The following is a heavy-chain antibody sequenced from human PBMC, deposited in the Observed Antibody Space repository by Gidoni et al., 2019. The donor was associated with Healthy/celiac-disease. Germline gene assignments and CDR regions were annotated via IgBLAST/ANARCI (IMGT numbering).Heavy chain of an antibody. Sequence: QVQLVESGGGVVQPGRSLRLSCAPSGFPFSSYGMHWARQAPGKGLEWVAVIWYDGSNKYYADSVKGRFTISRDNSKNTLYLQMNSLRAEDTAVYYCARDLRFGDTALDYWGQGTLVTVSS. CDR2: IWYDGSNK. D-gene: IGHD5-18*01. CDR3: ARDLRFGDTALDY. CDR1: GFPFSSYG. V-gene: IGHV3-33*01. J-gene: IGHJ4*02.